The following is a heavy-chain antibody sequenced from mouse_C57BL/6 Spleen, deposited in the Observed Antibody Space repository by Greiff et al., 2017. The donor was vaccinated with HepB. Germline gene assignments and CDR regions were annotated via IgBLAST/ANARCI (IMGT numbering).Heavy chain of an antibody. CDR2: IDPETGGT. CDR1: GYTFTDYE. Sequence: VQLQQSGAELVRPGASVTLSCKASGYTFTDYEMHWVKQTPVHGLEWIGAIDPETGGTAYNQKFKGKAILTADKSSSTAYMALRSLTSEDSAVYYCTRAYCSASYWYFDVWGTGTTVTVSS. D-gene: IGHD2-12*01. CDR3: TRAYCSASYWYFDV. J-gene: IGHJ1*03. V-gene: IGHV1-15*01.